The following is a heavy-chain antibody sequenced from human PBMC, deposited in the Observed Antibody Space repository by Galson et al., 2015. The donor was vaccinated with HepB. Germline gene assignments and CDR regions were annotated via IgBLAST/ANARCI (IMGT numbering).Heavy chain of an antibody. Sequence: QSGAEVKKPGESLTISCKDSGDTFTTYWIGWVRQMPGKGLQWMGIIHPGDSDIRYSPSFQGQVTFSADKSINTAYLQWSSLKTSDTAIYYCARTHYDFWTGSGWFHPWGQGTLVTVS. CDR1: GDTFTTYW. V-gene: IGHV5-51*01. CDR2: IHPGDSDI. J-gene: IGHJ5*02. D-gene: IGHD3-3*01. CDR3: ARTHYDFWTGSGWFHP.